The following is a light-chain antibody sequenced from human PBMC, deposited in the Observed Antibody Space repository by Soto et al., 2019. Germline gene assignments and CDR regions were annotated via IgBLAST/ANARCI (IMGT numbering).Light chain of an antibody. CDR3: QQYNNWPLT. V-gene: IGKV3D-15*01. Sequence: EIVMTQSPATLSLSPGERATLSCRASQGVKYNYLAWYQQKPGQAPRLLIYGASNRDTGIPDRFSGSGSGTDFTLTISSLQSEDFAVYYCQQYNNWPLTFGQGTRLEIK. CDR1: QGVKYN. CDR2: GAS. J-gene: IGKJ5*01.